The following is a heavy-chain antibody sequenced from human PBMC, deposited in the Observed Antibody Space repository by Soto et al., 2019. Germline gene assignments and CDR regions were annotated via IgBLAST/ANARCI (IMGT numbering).Heavy chain of an antibody. J-gene: IGHJ4*02. D-gene: IGHD3-10*01. Sequence: PSETLSLTCIVSGGSISSSSYYWGWIRQPPGKGLEWIGNVDYTGSTNYNPSLKSRVTISVDTSKNQFSLKLNSMTAADTAVYYCARHNYGSGSTYFDYWGQGTLVTVSS. CDR3: ARHNYGSGSTYFDY. V-gene: IGHV4-39*01. CDR1: GGSISSSSYY. CDR2: VDYTGST.